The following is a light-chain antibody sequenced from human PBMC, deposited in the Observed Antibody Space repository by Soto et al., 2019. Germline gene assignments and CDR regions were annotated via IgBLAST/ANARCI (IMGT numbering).Light chain of an antibody. J-gene: IGLJ2*01. Sequence: QSALTQPASVSGSPGQSITISCTGTSSDIGAYNFVSWYQQHPGKAPKLIIYDVNIRPSWVSNRFSGSKSGNTASLTISGLQAEDEADYYCTSWTTSTTMIFGGGTKLTVL. CDR1: SSDIGAYNF. V-gene: IGLV2-14*03. CDR3: TSWTTSTTMI. CDR2: DVN.